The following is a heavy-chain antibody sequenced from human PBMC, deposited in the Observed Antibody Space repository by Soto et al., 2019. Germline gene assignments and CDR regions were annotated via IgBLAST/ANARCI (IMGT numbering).Heavy chain of an antibody. CDR1: GGSISSGDYY. V-gene: IGHV4-30-4*01. D-gene: IGHD6-6*01. J-gene: IGHJ4*02. Sequence: QVQLQESGPGLVKPSQTLSLTCTVSGGSISSGDYYWSWIRQPPGKGLEWIGYIYYSGSTDYNPFPKSRITISVDKSKNQFTLKLSSVTAADTAVYYCAVSIGARYFDYWGQGTLVTVSS. CDR3: AVSIGARYFDY. CDR2: IYYSGST.